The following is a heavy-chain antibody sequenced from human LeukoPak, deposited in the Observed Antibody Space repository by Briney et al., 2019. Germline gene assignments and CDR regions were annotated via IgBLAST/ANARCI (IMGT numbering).Heavy chain of an antibody. CDR2: INPNSGGT. CDR3: ARDPVAGNPLFDY. CDR1: GYTFTGYY. D-gene: IGHD6-19*01. J-gene: IGHJ4*02. V-gene: IGHV1-2*02. Sequence: GASVKVSCNASGYTFTGYYMHWVRQAPGQGLKWMGWINPNSGGTNYAQKFQGRVTMTRDTSISTAYMELSRLRSDDTAVYYCARDPVAGNPLFDYWGQGTLVTVSS.